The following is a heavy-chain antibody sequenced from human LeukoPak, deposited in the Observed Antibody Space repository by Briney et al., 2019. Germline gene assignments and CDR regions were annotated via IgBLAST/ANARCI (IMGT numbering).Heavy chain of an antibody. CDR3: ARGDNSGWYFFDY. CDR1: GYTFTDHW. Sequence: HGESLKISCKASGYTFTDHWIGWVRQMPGKGLEWMGIIYPGDSDTRYSPSSQGQVTISADKSISTAYLQWRNLQAPDTAMYYCARGDNSGWYFFDYWGQGTLVTVSS. V-gene: IGHV5-51*01. J-gene: IGHJ4*02. CDR2: IYPGDSDT. D-gene: IGHD6-19*01.